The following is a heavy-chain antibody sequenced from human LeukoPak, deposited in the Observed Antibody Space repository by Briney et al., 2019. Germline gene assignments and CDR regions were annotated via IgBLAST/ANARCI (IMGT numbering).Heavy chain of an antibody. V-gene: IGHV4-39*02. J-gene: IGHJ6*03. Sequence: SETLSLTCTVSGGSISSSSYYWGWIRQPPGKGLEWFGSIYYSGSTYYNPSLKRRVTISVDTSKNQFSLKLSSVTAADTAVYYCARDDSSGWYSYYYYYMDVWGKGTTVTVSS. CDR2: IYYSGST. D-gene: IGHD6-19*01. CDR3: ARDDSSGWYSYYYYYMDV. CDR1: GGSISSSSYY.